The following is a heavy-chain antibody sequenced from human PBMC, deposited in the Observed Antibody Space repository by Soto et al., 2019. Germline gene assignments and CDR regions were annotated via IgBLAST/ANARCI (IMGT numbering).Heavy chain of an antibody. V-gene: IGHV1-69*08. CDR2: IIPILGIA. CDR1: GGTFSSYT. D-gene: IGHD2-15*01. CDR3: AIDAVYCSGDSCYSG. J-gene: IGHJ4*02. Sequence: QVQLVQSGAEVKKPGSSVKVSCKPSGGTFSSYTISWVRQAPGQGLEWMGRIIPILGIANYAQKFQGRVTITADKSTSTANRELSSLRSDDTAVYYCAIDAVYCSGDSCYSGWGQGTLVTVSS.